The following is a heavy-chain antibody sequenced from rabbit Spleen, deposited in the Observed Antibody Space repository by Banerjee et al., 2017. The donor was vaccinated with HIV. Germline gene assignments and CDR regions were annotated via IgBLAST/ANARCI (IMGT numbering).Heavy chain of an antibody. CDR1: GFSFSSNYY. CDR3: VRDRADLGGDYGPYYFDF. CDR2: IDPLFGRT. V-gene: IGHV1S43*01. J-gene: IGHJ4*01. Sequence: QLEESGGGLVQPEGSLTLTCTASGFSFSSNYYMCWVRQAPGKGLEWIGYIDPLFGRTYYASWVNGRFSISRENTQNTVYLKLNSLTAADTATYFCVRDRADLGGDYGPYYFDFWGQGTLVTVS. D-gene: IGHD2-1*01.